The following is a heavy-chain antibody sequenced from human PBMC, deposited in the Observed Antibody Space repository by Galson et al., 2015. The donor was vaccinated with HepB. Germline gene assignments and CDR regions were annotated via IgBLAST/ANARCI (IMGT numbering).Heavy chain of an antibody. D-gene: IGHD3-10*01. V-gene: IGHV3-33*01. CDR2: IWYDGSNK. J-gene: IGHJ3*02. Sequence: SLRLSCAASGFTFSDYGMHWVRQAPGKGLEWVGVIWYDGSNKYYGDSVKGRFTISRDNSKNTLSLQISSLRAEDTGVYYCARGAHYFGSGHDALDIWGQGTMVIVSS. CDR3: ARGAHYFGSGHDALDI. CDR1: GFTFSDYG.